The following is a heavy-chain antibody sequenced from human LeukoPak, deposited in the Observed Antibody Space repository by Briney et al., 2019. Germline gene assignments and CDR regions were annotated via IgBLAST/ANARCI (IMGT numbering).Heavy chain of an antibody. J-gene: IGHJ4*02. CDR3: ATWVLDSSGYYYFDY. D-gene: IGHD3-22*01. Sequence: ASVKVSCKVSGYTLTELSMHWVRQAPGKGLEWMGGFDPEDGETIYAQKFRGRVTMTEDTSTDTAYMELSSLRSEDTAVYYCATWVLDSSGYYYFDYWGQGTLVTVSS. CDR2: FDPEDGET. CDR1: GYTLTELS. V-gene: IGHV1-24*01.